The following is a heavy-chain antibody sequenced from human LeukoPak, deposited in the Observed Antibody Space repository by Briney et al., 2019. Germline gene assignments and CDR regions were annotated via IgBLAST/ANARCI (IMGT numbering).Heavy chain of an antibody. J-gene: IGHJ4*02. CDR3: AKDQSYSTSAFDY. D-gene: IGHD6-6*01. V-gene: IGHV3-30*18. CDR2: IWYDGSNK. CDR1: GFTFSSYG. Sequence: PGRSLRLSCVASGFTFSSYGIHWVRQAPGKGLEWVAVIWYDGSNKYYADSVKGRFTISRDNSKNTLYLQMNSLRAEDTAVYYCAKDQSYSTSAFDYWGQGTLVTVSS.